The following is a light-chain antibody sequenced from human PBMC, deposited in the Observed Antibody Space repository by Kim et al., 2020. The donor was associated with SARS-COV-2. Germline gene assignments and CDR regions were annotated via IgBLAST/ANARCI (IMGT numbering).Light chain of an antibody. V-gene: IGKV3-15*01. Sequence: VYPGERATHSCRASQSVSSNLDWYQQKPGQAPRLLVYAASTRATDIPARFSGSGSGTEFTLTISSLQSEDVAIYYCQQYTNWPQTFGQGTKVDIK. CDR1: QSVSSN. CDR2: AAS. CDR3: QQYTNWPQT. J-gene: IGKJ1*01.